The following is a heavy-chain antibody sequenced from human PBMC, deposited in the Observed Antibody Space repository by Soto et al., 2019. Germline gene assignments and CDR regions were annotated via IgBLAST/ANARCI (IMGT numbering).Heavy chain of an antibody. V-gene: IGHV5-51*01. Sequence: GESLKISCKVSGDSCNSNWIAWVRQRPGRGLEWMGIIYPIDSDTRYSPSFQGQVTISVDRSVNSAFLQWRSLKASDTATYYCARRSAVTTFYFYGMDVWGQGTTVTVSS. CDR3: ARRSAVTTFYFYGMDV. CDR1: GDSCNSNW. D-gene: IGHD4-17*01. CDR2: IYPIDSDT. J-gene: IGHJ6*02.